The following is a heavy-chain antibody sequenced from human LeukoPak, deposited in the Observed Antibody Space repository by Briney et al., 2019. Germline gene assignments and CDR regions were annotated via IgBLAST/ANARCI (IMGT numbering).Heavy chain of an antibody. V-gene: IGHV1-2*02. Sequence: ASVKVSCKASGYTFTSYYMHWVRQAPGQGLEWMGWINPNSGGTNYAQKSQGRVTMTRDTSISTAYMELSRLRSDDTAVYYCARERETARRNYYYYYMDVWGKGTTVTVSS. CDR2: INPNSGGT. D-gene: IGHD6-6*01. CDR3: ARERETARRNYYYYYMDV. CDR1: GYTFTSYY. J-gene: IGHJ6*03.